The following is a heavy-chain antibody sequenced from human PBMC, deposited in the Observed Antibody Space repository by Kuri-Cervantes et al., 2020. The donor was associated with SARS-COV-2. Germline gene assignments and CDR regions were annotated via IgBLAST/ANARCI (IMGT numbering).Heavy chain of an antibody. CDR3: ARHGSPELADAFDI. CDR1: GFTFSSYA. D-gene: IGHD1-14*01. CDR2: ISGSGGST. V-gene: IGHV3-23*01. Sequence: GGSLRLSCAASGFTFSSYAMSWVRQAPGKGLEWVSAISGSGGSTYYADSVKGRFTISRDNSKNTLYLQMNSLKASDTAMYYCARHGSPELADAFDIWGQGTMVTVSS. J-gene: IGHJ3*02.